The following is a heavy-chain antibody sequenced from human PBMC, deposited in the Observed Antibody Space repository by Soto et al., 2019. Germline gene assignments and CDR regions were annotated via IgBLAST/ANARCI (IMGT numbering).Heavy chain of an antibody. CDR2: IIPIFGTA. Sequence: SVKVSCKASGGTFSSYAISWVRQAPGQGLEWMGGIIPIFGTANYAQKFQGRVTITADESTSTAYMELSSLRSEDTAVYYCARVSPEYDYGDPQRDYYGMDVWSQGTTVTVSS. V-gene: IGHV1-69*13. CDR1: GGTFSSYA. J-gene: IGHJ6*02. CDR3: ARVSPEYDYGDPQRDYYGMDV. D-gene: IGHD4-17*01.